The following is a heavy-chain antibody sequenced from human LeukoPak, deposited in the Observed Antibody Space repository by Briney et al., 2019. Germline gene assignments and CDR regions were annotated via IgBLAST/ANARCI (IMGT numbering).Heavy chain of an antibody. D-gene: IGHD6-19*01. CDR3: ASSKLAAPFTTFDY. J-gene: IGHJ4*02. CDR2: IYYSGGT. V-gene: IGHV4-59*01. Sequence: SETLSLTCTVSGGSISSYYWSWIRQPPGKGLEWIGYIYYSGGTNYNPSLKSRVTISVDTSKNQFSLKLSSVTAADTAVYYCASSKLAAPFTTFDYWGQGTLVTVSS. CDR1: GGSISSYY.